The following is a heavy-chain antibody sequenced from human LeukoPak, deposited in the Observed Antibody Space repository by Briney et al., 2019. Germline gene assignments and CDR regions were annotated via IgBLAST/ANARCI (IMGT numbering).Heavy chain of an antibody. Sequence: GGSLRLSCAASGFTFSSYGMHWVRQAPGKGLEWVAFIRYDGSNKYYADSVKGRFTISRDNSKNTLYLQMNSLRAEDTAIYYCAKATITIFGAFGYWGQGSLVTVSS. D-gene: IGHD3-3*01. CDR1: GFTFSSYG. J-gene: IGHJ4*02. V-gene: IGHV3-30*02. CDR3: AKATITIFGAFGY. CDR2: IRYDGSNK.